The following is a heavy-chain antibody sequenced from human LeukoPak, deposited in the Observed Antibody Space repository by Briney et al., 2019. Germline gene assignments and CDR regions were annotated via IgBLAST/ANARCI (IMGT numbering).Heavy chain of an antibody. J-gene: IGHJ6*03. CDR1: GGSFSGYY. CDR2: INHSGST. Sequence: SETLSLTCAVYGGSFSGYYWSWIRQPPGKGLEWIGEINHSGSTNYNPSLKSRVTISVDTSKNQFSLKLSSVTAADTAVYYCARSPAYSGSLLKGYYYYYMDVWGKGTTVTVSS. V-gene: IGHV4-34*01. D-gene: IGHD1-26*01. CDR3: ARSPAYSGSLLKGYYYYYMDV.